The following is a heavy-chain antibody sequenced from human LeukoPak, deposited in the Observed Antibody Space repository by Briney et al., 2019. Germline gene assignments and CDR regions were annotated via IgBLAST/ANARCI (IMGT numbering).Heavy chain of an antibody. J-gene: IGHJ4*02. CDR2: ISSSSSYI. CDR1: GFTFSSYS. D-gene: IGHD6-13*01. Sequence: GGSLRLSCAASGFTFSSYSMNWVRQAPGKGLEWVSSISSSSSYIYYADSVKGRFTISRDNAENSLYLQMNSLRAEDTAVYYCARDSRAAAGSFDYWGQGTLVTVSS. CDR3: ARDSRAAAGSFDY. V-gene: IGHV3-21*01.